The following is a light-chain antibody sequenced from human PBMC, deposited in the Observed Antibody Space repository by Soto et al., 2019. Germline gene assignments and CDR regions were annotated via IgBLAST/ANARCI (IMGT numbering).Light chain of an antibody. V-gene: IGKV3-15*01. CDR2: GAF. CDR1: QSVSSN. J-gene: IGKJ5*01. CDR3: QQRGNWPPIT. Sequence: EIVITQSPITLSVSPGERVPLSCRASQSVSSNLAWYQQKPGQAPSLLIYGAFTRATGIPARFSGTGSGTEFTLTISSLQSEDFALYYCQQRGNWPPITFGQGTRLEIK.